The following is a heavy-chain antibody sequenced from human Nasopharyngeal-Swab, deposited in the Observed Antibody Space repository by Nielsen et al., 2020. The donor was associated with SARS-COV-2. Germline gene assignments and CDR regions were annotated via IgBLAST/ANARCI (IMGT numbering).Heavy chain of an antibody. J-gene: IGHJ6*02. D-gene: IGHD2-2*01. CDR2: IYYSGST. CDR3: ARDAAGYCSSTSCYAGTGMDV. Sequence: WIRQPPGKGLEWIGYIYYSGSTSYPPSLHRRVPLSVPPSKNQFSLKLSSVTAADTAVYYCARDAAGYCSSTSCYAGTGMDVWGQGTTVTVSS. V-gene: IGHV4-30-4*01.